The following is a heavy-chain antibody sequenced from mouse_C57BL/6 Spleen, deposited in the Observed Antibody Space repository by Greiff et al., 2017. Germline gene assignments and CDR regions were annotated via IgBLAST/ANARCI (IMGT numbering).Heavy chain of an antibody. CDR3: TRSKDYGDCAIDY. J-gene: IGHJ4*01. Sequence: QVQLQQSGAELVRPGASVTLSCKASGYTFTDYEMHWVKQTPVHGLEWIGAIDPETGGTAYNQKFKGKAILTADKSSSTAYMELRSLTSEDSVDYYGTRSKDYGDCAIDYWGQGTTVTVSS. CDR2: IDPETGGT. V-gene: IGHV1-15*01. CDR1: GYTFTDYE. D-gene: IGHD2-4*01.